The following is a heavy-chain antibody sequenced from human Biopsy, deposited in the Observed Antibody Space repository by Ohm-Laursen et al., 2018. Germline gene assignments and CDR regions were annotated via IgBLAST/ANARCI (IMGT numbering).Heavy chain of an antibody. J-gene: IGHJ2*01. CDR2: VYYTGST. CDR3: ARDRGYYSDRTVPGYFDL. V-gene: IGHV4-59*01. Sequence: GTLSLTCTVSGDSISSYYWSWIRQPPGQGLEWIGYVYYTGSTDYNPSLQSRVTISVDTSKNHFSLRLRSVTPADTAIYYCARDRGYYSDRTVPGYFDLWGRGTLITVSS. CDR1: GDSISSYY. D-gene: IGHD3-22*01.